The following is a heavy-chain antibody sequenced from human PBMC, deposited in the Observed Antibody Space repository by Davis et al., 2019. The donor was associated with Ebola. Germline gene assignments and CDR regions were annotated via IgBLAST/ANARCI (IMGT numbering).Heavy chain of an antibody. V-gene: IGHV4-34*01. CDR2: INHSGST. CDR3: ARGPDEVDY. J-gene: IGHJ4*02. Sequence: SETLSLTCAVYGGSFSGYYWSWIRQPPGKGLEWIGEINHSGSTNYNPSLKSQVTISVDTSKNQFSLKLSSVTAADTAVYYCARGPDEVDYWGQGTLVTVSS. CDR1: GGSFSGYY.